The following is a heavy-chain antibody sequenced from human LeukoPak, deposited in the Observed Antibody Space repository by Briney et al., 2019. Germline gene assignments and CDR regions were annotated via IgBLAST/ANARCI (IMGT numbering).Heavy chain of an antibody. Sequence: GSLRLSCAASGFTVSSNYMSWVRQAPGKGLEWVSVIYSGGSTYYADSVKGRFTISRDNSKNTLYLQMNSLRAEDTAVYYCARDGPMTTESFVDAFDIWGQGTMVTVSS. V-gene: IGHV3-53*01. D-gene: IGHD4-17*01. CDR1: GFTVSSNY. J-gene: IGHJ3*02. CDR2: IYSGGST. CDR3: ARDGPMTTESFVDAFDI.